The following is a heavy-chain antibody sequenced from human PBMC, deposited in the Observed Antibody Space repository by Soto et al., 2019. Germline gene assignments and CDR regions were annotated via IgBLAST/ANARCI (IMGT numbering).Heavy chain of an antibody. D-gene: IGHD3-16*02. CDR1: GYTFTGYY. J-gene: IGHJ6*02. CDR2: INPNSGGT. V-gene: IGHV1-2*04. CDR3: ARDRSIAAARGGGEGELSEDYYYYYGMDV. Sequence: ASVKVSCKASGYTFTGYYMHWVRQAPGQGLEWMGWINPNSGGTNYAQKFQGWVTMTRDTSISTAYMELSRLGSDDTAVYYCARDRSIAAARGGGEGELSEDYYYYYGMDVWGQGTTVTVSS.